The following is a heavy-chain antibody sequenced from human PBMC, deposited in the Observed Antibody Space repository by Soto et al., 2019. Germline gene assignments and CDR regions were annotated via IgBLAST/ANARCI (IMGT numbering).Heavy chain of an antibody. CDR3: ASIVAAFDY. V-gene: IGHV4-39*01. D-gene: IGHD6-13*01. CDR2: IYYSGST. CDR1: GGSISSSSYY. Sequence: AGTLSLTCTVSGGSISSSSYYWGWIRQPPGKGLEWIGSIYYSGSTYYNPSLKSRVTISVDTSKNQFSLKLSSVTAADTAVYYCASIVAAFDYWGQGTLVTVSS. J-gene: IGHJ4*02.